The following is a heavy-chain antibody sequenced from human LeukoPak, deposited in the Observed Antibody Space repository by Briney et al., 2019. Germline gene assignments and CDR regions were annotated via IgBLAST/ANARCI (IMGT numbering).Heavy chain of an antibody. D-gene: IGHD3-10*01. CDR3: ARDIGAYYGSGSNWFDP. Sequence: PGGSLRLSCAASGFTFDDYAMHWVRQAPGKGLEWVSGISWNSGSIGYADSVKGRFTISRDNAKNSLYLQMNSLRAEDTAVYYCARDIGAYYGSGSNWFDPWGQGTLVTVSS. V-gene: IGHV3-9*01. CDR2: ISWNSGSI. CDR1: GFTFDDYA. J-gene: IGHJ5*02.